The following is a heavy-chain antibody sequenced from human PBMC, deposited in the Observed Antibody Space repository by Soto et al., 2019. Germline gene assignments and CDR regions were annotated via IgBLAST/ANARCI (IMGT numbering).Heavy chain of an antibody. V-gene: IGHV1-18*01. CDR2: ISAYNGNT. CDR1: GYTFTSYG. CDR3: ARDASEYYDSSGYYYVFDY. Sequence: SVKVSCKASGYTFTSYGISWVRQAPGQGLEWMGWISAYNGNTNYAQKLQGRVTMTTDTSTSTAYMELRSLRSDDTAVYYCARDASEYYDSSGYYYVFDYWGQGTLVTVSS. J-gene: IGHJ4*02. D-gene: IGHD3-22*01.